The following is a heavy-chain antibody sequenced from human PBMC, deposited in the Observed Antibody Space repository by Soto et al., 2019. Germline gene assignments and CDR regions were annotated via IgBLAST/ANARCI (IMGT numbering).Heavy chain of an antibody. D-gene: IGHD2-15*01. CDR2: INPNNGDT. V-gene: IGHV1-2*02. Sequence: ASVKVSCKASGYTFTSYYIHWVRQAPGQGLEWMGWINPNNGDTASAQKFQGRVTMTRDTSISTAYLDLNWLRSDDTAVYFCARSLPPSRWFSFDYWGRGVLVTVSS. CDR3: ARSLPPSRWFSFDY. J-gene: IGHJ4*02. CDR1: GYTFTSYY.